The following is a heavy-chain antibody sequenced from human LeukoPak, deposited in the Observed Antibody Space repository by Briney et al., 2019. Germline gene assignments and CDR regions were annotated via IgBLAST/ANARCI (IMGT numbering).Heavy chain of an antibody. D-gene: IGHD1-26*01. Sequence: TSETLSLTCTVSGGSISSYYWSWIRQPAGKGLEWIGRIYTSGSTNYNPSLKGRVTMSVDTSKNQFSLKLSSVTAADTAVYYCARRSSVGAFDYWGQGTLVTVSS. CDR1: GGSISSYY. J-gene: IGHJ4*02. V-gene: IGHV4-4*07. CDR3: ARRSSVGAFDY. CDR2: IYTSGST.